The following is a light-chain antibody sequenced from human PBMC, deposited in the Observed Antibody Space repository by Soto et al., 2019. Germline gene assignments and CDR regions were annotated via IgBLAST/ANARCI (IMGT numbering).Light chain of an antibody. V-gene: IGLV1-47*01. CDR1: SSNIGSNH. CDR3: LARDDILSGVV. J-gene: IGLJ2*01. Sequence: QSVLTQPPSASGTPGQRVTISCSGSSSNIGSNHVYWYQQFPGMAPKLLMYRSDQRPTGVPDRFSGSKSGTSASLAISGLRSDDEADYHCLARDDILSGVVFGGGTKLTVL. CDR2: RSD.